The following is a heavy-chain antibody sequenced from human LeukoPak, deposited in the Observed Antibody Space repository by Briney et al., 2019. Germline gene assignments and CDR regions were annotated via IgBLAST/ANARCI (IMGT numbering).Heavy chain of an antibody. Sequence: PGGSLRLSCAASGFTFSSYSMNWVRQAPGKGLEWVSAISSSSSYIYYADSVKGRFTISRDNAKNSLYLQMNRLRAEDTDVYFCASSQPGYWGQGTLLTVSS. CDR2: ISSSSSYI. CDR3: ASSQPGY. V-gene: IGHV3-21*01. CDR1: GFTFSSYS. D-gene: IGHD1-14*01. J-gene: IGHJ4*02.